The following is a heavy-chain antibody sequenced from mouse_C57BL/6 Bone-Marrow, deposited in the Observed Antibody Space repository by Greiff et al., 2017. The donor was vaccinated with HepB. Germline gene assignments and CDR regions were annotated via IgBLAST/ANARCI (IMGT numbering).Heavy chain of an antibody. CDR1: GYAFSSSW. CDR3: ARGWYFDV. CDR2: IYPGDGDT. J-gene: IGHJ1*03. Sequence: VKLMESGPELVKPGASVKISCKASGYAFSSSWMNWVKQRPGKGLEWIGRIYPGDGDTNYNGKFKGKATLTADKSSSTAYMQLSSLTSEDSAVYFCARGWYFDVWGTGTTVTVSS. V-gene: IGHV1-82*01.